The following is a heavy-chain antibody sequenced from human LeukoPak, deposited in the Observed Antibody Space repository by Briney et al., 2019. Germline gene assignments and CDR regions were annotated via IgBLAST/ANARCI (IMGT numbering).Heavy chain of an antibody. J-gene: IGHJ4*02. V-gene: IGHV4-34*01. Sequence: SETLSLTCAVYGGSFSGYYWSWIRQPPGKGLEWIGEINHSGSTNYNPSLKSRVTISVDTSKNQFSLKLSSVTAADMAVYYCARYLRRPYYFDYWGQGTLVTVSS. CDR3: ARYLRRPYYFDY. CDR1: GGSFSGYY. CDR2: INHSGST.